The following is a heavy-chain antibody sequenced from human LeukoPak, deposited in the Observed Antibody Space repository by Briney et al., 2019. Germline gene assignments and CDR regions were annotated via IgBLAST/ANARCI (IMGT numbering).Heavy chain of an antibody. CDR2: IYYSGST. J-gene: IGHJ3*02. Sequence: SETLSLTCTVSGGSISSSSYYWGWIRQPPGKGLEWIGSIYYSGSTYYNPSLKSRVTISVDTSKNQFSLKLSSVTAADTAVYYCARLTLVSSDAFDIWGQGTMVTVSS. D-gene: IGHD2-15*01. V-gene: IGHV4-39*01. CDR3: ARLTLVSSDAFDI. CDR1: GGSISSSSYY.